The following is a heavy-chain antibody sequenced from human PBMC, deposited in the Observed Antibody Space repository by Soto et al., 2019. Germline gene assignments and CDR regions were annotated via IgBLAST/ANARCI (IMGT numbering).Heavy chain of an antibody. CDR1: GFTFSSYG. Sequence: GGSLRLSCAASGFTFSSYGMHWVRQAPGKGLEWVAVIWYDGSNKYYADSVKGRFTISRDNSRNTLYLQMNSLRAEDTAVYYCARDFRDIVVVPAAMSNWGQGTLVTVSS. CDR3: ARDFRDIVVVPAAMSN. V-gene: IGHV3-33*01. D-gene: IGHD2-2*01. J-gene: IGHJ4*02. CDR2: IWYDGSNK.